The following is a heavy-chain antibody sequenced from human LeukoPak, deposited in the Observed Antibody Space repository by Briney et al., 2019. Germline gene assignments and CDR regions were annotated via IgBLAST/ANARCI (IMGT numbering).Heavy chain of an antibody. Sequence: PGGSLRLSCAASGFTFSSYAMSWVRQAPGKGLEWVSAISGSGGSTYYADSVKGRFTISRDNSKNTLYLQMNSLRAEDTAVYYCAKVFGDYYDSSGYVRELDYWGQGTLVTVSS. CDR1: GFTFSSYA. D-gene: IGHD3-22*01. J-gene: IGHJ4*02. V-gene: IGHV3-23*01. CDR2: ISGSGGST. CDR3: AKVFGDYYDSSGYVRELDY.